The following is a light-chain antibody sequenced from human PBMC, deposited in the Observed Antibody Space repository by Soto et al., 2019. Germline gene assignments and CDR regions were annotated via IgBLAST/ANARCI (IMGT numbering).Light chain of an antibody. CDR3: QQPNSYPPYT. CDR2: AAS. V-gene: IGKV1-9*01. CDR1: QGISSY. Sequence: DIQLTQSPSFLSASVGDRVTITCRASQGISSYLAWYQQKPGKAPKLLIYAASTLQSGVPSRFSGSGSGTEVTLTISSLQPEDFATYFCQQPNSYPPYTFGQGTKLEIK. J-gene: IGKJ2*01.